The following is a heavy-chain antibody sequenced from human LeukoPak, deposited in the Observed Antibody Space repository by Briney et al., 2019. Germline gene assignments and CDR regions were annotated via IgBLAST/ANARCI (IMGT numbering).Heavy chain of an antibody. V-gene: IGHV4-4*07. CDR2: IFTSGSA. J-gene: IGHJ4*02. Sequence: KPSETLSLTCTDSGGSITSDYWTWTRQPAGKGLEWIGRIFTSGSATYNPSLKSRVTMSLDTSKNQFSLKLSSVTAADTALYFCSRGGANGLWGQGTLVTVSS. D-gene: IGHD4/OR15-4a*01. CDR1: GGSITSDY. CDR3: SRGGANGL.